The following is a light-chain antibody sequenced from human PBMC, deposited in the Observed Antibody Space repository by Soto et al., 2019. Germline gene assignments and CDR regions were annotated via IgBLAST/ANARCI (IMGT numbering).Light chain of an antibody. Sequence: IQMTQSPSSLSASVGDRVTITCRASQRITTYLNWYQQKPGKAPKLLISTAATLQGGVPSRFSGSGSGTEFTLTITTLQPEDFATYFCQQSYSTPYTFGQVTKLEIK. CDR1: QRITTY. J-gene: IGKJ2*01. CDR3: QQSYSTPYT. V-gene: IGKV1-39*01. CDR2: TAA.